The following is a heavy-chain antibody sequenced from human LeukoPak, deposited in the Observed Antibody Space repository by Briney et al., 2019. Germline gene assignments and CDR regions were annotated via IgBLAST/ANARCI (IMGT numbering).Heavy chain of an antibody. D-gene: IGHD4/OR15-4a*01. CDR1: GYTFTSYG. Sequence: GASVKVSCRSSGYTFTSYGFSWVRQAPGQGLEWMGWVSAYDGNANYAQKLQGRVTMTTDTSTSTVYMELRSLRSDDTAVYYCARMGDYHLVSFFDYWGQGTLVTVSS. CDR3: ARMGDYHLVSFFDY. CDR2: VSAYDGNA. J-gene: IGHJ4*02. V-gene: IGHV1-18*01.